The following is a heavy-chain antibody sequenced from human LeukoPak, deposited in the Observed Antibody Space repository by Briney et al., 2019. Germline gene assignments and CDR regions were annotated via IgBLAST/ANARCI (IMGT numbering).Heavy chain of an antibody. J-gene: IGHJ4*02. CDR2: TYYRSKWYN. CDR3: TRAAPFSSGRFDY. V-gene: IGHV6-1*01. D-gene: IGHD6-19*01. CDR1: GDSVSSNSVT. Sequence: SQTLSLTCAISGDSVSSNSVTWNWIRQSPSRGLEWLGRTYYRSKWYNDYAVSVKSRITINPDTSQNQFSLQLNSATPEDTAVYYCTRAAPFSSGRFDYWGQGTLVTVSS.